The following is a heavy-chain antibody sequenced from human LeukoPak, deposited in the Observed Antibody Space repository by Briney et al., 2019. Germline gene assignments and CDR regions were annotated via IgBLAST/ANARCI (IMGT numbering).Heavy chain of an antibody. CDR2: IPYDGSNK. D-gene: IGHD5-12*01. V-gene: IGHV3-30*02. CDR1: GFTFISYG. CDR3: AKEGYSRGYYSYYYMDV. J-gene: IGHJ6*03. Sequence: GGSLRLSCAASGFTFISYGMHWVRQAPGKGLEWVAFIPYDGSNKYYAYSVKGRFIISRDYSKNTLYLQMNSLRAEETAVYYCAKEGYSRGYYSYYYMDVWGKGTTVTVSS.